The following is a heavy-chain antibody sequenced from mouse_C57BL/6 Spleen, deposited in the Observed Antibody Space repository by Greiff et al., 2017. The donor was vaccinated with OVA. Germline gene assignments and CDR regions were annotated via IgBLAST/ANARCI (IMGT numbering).Heavy chain of an antibody. J-gene: IGHJ2*01. CDR2: IYPGDGDT. Sequence: VKLQESGPELVKPGASVKISCKASGYAFSSSWMNWVKQRPGKGLEWIGRIYPGDGDTNYNGKFKGKATLTADKSSSTAYMQLSSLTSEDSAVYFCARGAGTAIDYWGQGTTLTVSS. CDR1: GYAFSSSW. CDR3: ARGAGTAIDY. V-gene: IGHV1-82*01. D-gene: IGHD3-3*01.